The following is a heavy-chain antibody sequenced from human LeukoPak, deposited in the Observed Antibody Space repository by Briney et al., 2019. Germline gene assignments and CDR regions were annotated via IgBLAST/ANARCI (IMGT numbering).Heavy chain of an antibody. J-gene: IGHJ1*01. D-gene: IGHD6-13*01. Sequence: GGSPRHTSMLSGVTVCTALMDWGPQAPGKGLERVSLIYDDGRTVYANSIKCRFTISTDTSTNMVYLQMNSLRAEHSPIYYCAGVRAGRHSWVEFEIWGQGALGSVSS. V-gene: IGHV3-53*05. CDR1: GVTVCTAL. CDR3: AGVRAGRHSWVEFEI. CDR2: IYDDGRT.